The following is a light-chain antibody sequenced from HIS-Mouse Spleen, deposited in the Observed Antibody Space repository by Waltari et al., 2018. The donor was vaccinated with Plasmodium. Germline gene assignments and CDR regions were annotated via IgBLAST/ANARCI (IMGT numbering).Light chain of an antibody. CDR3: YSTDSSGNHRV. CDR2: EDS. V-gene: IGLV3-10*01. Sequence: SYELTQPPSVSVSPGPTARLTCSGDALPKKSAYWYQQKSGQAPVLVLYEDSNRPSGIPERFSGSSSGTMATLTISGAQVEDEADYYCYSTDSSGNHRVFGGGTKLTVL. CDR1: ALPKKS. J-gene: IGLJ3*02.